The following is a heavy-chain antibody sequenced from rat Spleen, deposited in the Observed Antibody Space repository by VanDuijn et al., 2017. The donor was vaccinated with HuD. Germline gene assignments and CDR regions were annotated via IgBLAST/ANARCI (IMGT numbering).Heavy chain of an antibody. D-gene: IGHD1-9*01. CDR1: GFTFRDYY. J-gene: IGHJ2*01. V-gene: IGHV5-29*01. Sequence: EVQLVESDGGLVQPGRSLKLSCAASGFTFRDYYMAWVRQAPTKGMEWVATISYDGRSTYYRDSVKGRFTISRDNAKTTLYLQMDSLRSEDTAIYYCARPTTGIPFNYWGQGVMVTVSS. CDR3: ARPTTGIPFNY. CDR2: ISYDGRST.